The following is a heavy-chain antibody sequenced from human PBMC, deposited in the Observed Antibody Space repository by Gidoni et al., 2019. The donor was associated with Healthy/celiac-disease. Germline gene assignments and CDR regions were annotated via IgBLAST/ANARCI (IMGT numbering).Heavy chain of an antibody. CDR2: IKSKTDGGTT. V-gene: IGHV3-15*01. Sequence: LSWVRQAPGKGLEWVGRIKSKTDGGTTDYAAPVKGRFTISRDDSKNTLYLQMNSLKTEDTAVYYCTTEGIVGATFGYWGQGTLVTVSS. CDR3: TTEGIVGATFGY. D-gene: IGHD1-26*01. J-gene: IGHJ4*02.